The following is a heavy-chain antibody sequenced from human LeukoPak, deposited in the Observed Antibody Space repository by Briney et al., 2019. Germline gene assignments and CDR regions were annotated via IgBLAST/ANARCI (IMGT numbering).Heavy chain of an antibody. CDR3: TTGFPNYGDYRGYFQH. V-gene: IGHV3-15*01. D-gene: IGHD4-17*01. CDR2: IKSKADGRTT. Sequence: GGSLTLSCAASGFTFTNAWMSWVRQAPGKGLEWVGRIKSKADGRTTDCAAPVKGRFTISGDDSKNTLYLQMNNLKTEDTAAYYCTTGFPNYGDYRGYFQHWGQGTLVTVAS. J-gene: IGHJ1*01. CDR1: GFTFTNAW.